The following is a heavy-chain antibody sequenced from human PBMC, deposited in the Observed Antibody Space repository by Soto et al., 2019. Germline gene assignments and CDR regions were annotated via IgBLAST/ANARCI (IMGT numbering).Heavy chain of an antibody. CDR3: ARDGYCSSTSCSGYYYYGMDV. CDR1: GYTFTGYY. Sequence: ASVKVSCKASGYTFTGYYMHWVRQAPGQGLEWMGWINPNSGGTNYAQTFQGRVTMTRDTSISTAYMELSRLRSDDTAVYYCARDGYCSSTSCSGYYYYGMDVWGQGTTVTVSS. CDR2: INPNSGGT. V-gene: IGHV1-2*02. J-gene: IGHJ6*02. D-gene: IGHD2-2*03.